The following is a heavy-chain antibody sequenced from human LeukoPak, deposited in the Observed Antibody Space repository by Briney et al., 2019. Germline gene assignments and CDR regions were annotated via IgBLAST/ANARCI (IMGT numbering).Heavy chain of an antibody. J-gene: IGHJ4*02. CDR3: ASVGVKDGDSSGYYAVY. Sequence: SETLSLTCTVSGGSISSGGYYWSWIRQHPGKGLEWIGYIYYSGSTYYNPSLKSRVPLSVDTAKNQFSLKLSSVTAADTAVYYCASVGVKDGDSSGYYAVYWGQGTLVTVSS. D-gene: IGHD3-22*01. CDR2: IYYSGST. CDR1: GGSISSGGYY. V-gene: IGHV4-31*03.